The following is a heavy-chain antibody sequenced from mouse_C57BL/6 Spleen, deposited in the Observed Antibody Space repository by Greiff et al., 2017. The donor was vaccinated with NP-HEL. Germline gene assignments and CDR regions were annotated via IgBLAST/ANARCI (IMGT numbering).Heavy chain of an antibody. J-gene: IGHJ4*01. V-gene: IGHV1-15*01. D-gene: IGHD3-1*01. CDR1: GYTFTDYE. Sequence: VQLQQSGAELVRPGASVTLSCKASGYTFTDYEMHWVKQTPVHGLEWIGAIDPETGGTAYNQKFKGKAILTADKSSSTAYMELRSLTSEDSAVYYCTRDGFRANYAMDYWGQGTSVTVSS. CDR3: TRDGFRANYAMDY. CDR2: IDPETGGT.